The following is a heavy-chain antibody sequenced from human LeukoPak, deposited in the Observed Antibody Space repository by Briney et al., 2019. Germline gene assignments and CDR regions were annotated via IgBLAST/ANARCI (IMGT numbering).Heavy chain of an antibody. CDR3: ARAMITFGGVISQFDY. CDR1: GGSISSGGYS. CDR2: IYHSGST. V-gene: IGHV4-30-2*01. Sequence: SQTLSLTCAVSGGSISSGGYSWSWIRQPPGKGLEWIGYIYHSGSTYYNPSLKSRVTISADRSKNQFSLKLSSVTAADTAVYYCARAMITFGGVISQFDYWGQGALVTVSS. J-gene: IGHJ4*02. D-gene: IGHD3-16*02.